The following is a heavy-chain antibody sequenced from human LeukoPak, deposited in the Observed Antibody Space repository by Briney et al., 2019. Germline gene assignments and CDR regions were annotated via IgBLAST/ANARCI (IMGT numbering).Heavy chain of an antibody. Sequence: GGSLRLSCAASGFTFSNYAMSWVRQAPGKGLEWVSVIYSGGSTYYADSVKGRFTISRDNSKNTLYLQMNSLRAEDTAVYYCARHRVSLVRGVSPYYYYGMDVWGQGTTVTVSS. CDR2: IYSGGST. D-gene: IGHD3-10*01. V-gene: IGHV3-66*04. CDR1: GFTFSNYA. CDR3: ARHRVSLVRGVSPYYYYGMDV. J-gene: IGHJ6*02.